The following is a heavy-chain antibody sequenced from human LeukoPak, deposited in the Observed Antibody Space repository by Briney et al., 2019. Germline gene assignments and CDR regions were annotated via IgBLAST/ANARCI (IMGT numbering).Heavy chain of an antibody. V-gene: IGHV1-69*04. Sequence: SSVKVSCKASGGTFSSYAISWVRQAPGQGLEWMGRIIPILGIANYAQKFQGRVTITADKSTSTAYMELSSLRSEDTAVYYCARGTDTAMVSMDVWGQGTTVTVSS. J-gene: IGHJ6*02. CDR3: ARGTDTAMVSMDV. CDR2: IIPILGIA. D-gene: IGHD5-18*01. CDR1: GGTFSSYA.